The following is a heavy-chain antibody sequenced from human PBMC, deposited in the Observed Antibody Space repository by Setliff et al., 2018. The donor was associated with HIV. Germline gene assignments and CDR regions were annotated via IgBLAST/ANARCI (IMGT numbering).Heavy chain of an antibody. J-gene: IGHJ5*02. D-gene: IGHD3-3*01. CDR1: GYTFTSYD. CDR2: MNPNSGNT. V-gene: IGHV1-8*03. CDR3: ARGERGLLDFNWFDP. Sequence: ASVKVSCKASGYTFTSYDINWVRQATGQGLEWMAWMNPNSGNTGYTQKFQGRVTITRNTSITTAYMELSSLRSEDTAVYYCARGERGLLDFNWFDPWGQGTLVTVSS.